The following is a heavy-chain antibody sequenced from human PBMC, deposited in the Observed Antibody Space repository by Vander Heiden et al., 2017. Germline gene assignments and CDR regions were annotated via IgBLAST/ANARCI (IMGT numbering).Heavy chain of an antibody. CDR2: ISAYNGNT. Sequence: QVQLVQYGAEVKKPGASVKVSCKASGYTFTSYGISWGRQAPGQGLEWMGWISAYNGNTNYAQKLQGRFTMTTDTSTSTAYMELRSLRSDDTAVYYCAREQNVVAGTIPYGMDVWGQGTTVTVSS. CDR1: GYTFTSYG. CDR3: AREQNVVAGTIPYGMDV. V-gene: IGHV1-18*01. D-gene: IGHD6-19*01. J-gene: IGHJ6*02.